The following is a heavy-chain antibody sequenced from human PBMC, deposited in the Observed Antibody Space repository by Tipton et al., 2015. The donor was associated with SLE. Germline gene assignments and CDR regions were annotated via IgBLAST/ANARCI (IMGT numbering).Heavy chain of an antibody. Sequence: SLRLSCAASGFIVSSNYMTWVRQAPGKGLEWVSVIYSGGTTYYADSVKGRFTISRDNSKNTLYLQMNSLRAEDTAVYYCARDLGASTYYYYGVDVWGQGTTVTVSS. J-gene: IGHJ6*02. CDR1: GFIVSSNY. CDR3: ARDLGASTYYYYGVDV. V-gene: IGHV3-53*01. CDR2: IYSGGTT.